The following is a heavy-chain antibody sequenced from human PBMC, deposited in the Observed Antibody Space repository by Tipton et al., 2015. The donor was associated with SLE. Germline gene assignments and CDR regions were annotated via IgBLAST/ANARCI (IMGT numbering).Heavy chain of an antibody. V-gene: IGHV4-34*01. J-gene: IGHJ4*02. D-gene: IGHD6-19*01. Sequence: TLSLTCAVYGGSFSGYYWSWIRRPPGKGLEWIGEINYSGNTNYNPSLKSRVSMSIDRTKEQFSLRLNSVTAADTAVYYCARARQWLVGDYWGQGALVIVSS. CDR3: ARARQWLVGDY. CDR1: GGSFSGYY. CDR2: INYSGNT.